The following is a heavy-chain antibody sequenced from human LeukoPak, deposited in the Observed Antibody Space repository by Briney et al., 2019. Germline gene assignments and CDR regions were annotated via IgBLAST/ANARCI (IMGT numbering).Heavy chain of an antibody. J-gene: IGHJ4*02. CDR3: ASLDYSGYSVVEDY. D-gene: IGHD5-12*01. CDR2: INHGGST. V-gene: IGHV4-34*01. CDR1: GGSFSGYY. Sequence: SETLSLTCAVYGGSFSGYYWSWIRQPPGKGLEWVGEINHGGSTNNNPFLKSRVTIAVNPTKKQFSMKLSSMAAADTAVYYCASLDYSGYSVVEDYWGQGTLVTAAS.